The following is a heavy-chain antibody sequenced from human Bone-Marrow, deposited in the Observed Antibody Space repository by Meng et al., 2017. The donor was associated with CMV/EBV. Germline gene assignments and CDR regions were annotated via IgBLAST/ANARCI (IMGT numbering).Heavy chain of an antibody. J-gene: IGHJ4*02. CDR3: AILRTATDY. D-gene: IGHD2-21*02. CDR1: GFTFSSYG. V-gene: IGHV3-33*01. Sequence: LSLSCAASGFTFSSYGMHWVRQAPGKGLEWVAVIWYDGSNKYYADSVKGRFTISRDNSKNTLYLQMNSLRAEDTAIYYCAILRTATDYWGQGTLVTVSS. CDR2: IWYDGSNK.